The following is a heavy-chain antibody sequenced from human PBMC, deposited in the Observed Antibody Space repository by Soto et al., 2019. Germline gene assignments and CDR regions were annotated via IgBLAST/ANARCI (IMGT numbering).Heavy chain of an antibody. J-gene: IGHJ3*02. CDR3: AREAVAGTLHHDAFDI. CDR1: GFTFSSYA. Sequence: LRLSCAASGFTFSSYAMSWVRQAPGKGLEWVSAISGSGGSTYYADSVKGRFTISRDNSKNTLYLQMNSLRAEDTAVYYCAREAVAGTLHHDAFDIWGQGTMVTVSS. CDR2: ISGSGGST. D-gene: IGHD6-19*01. V-gene: IGHV3-23*01.